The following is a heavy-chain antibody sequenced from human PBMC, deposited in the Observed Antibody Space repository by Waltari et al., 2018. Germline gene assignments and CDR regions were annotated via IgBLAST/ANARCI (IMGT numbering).Heavy chain of an antibody. J-gene: IGHJ3*02. Sequence: QVQLVQSGTEVKKPGASVKVTCKASGYTFTDYGISWVRQAPGQGLEWMGWIRPHNGNTKYLQKFQGRVTMTTDKSTSTAYMELSSLRSEDTAVYYCARELERHAFDIWGQGTMVIVSS. CDR1: GYTFTDYG. V-gene: IGHV1-18*01. CDR3: ARELERHAFDI. D-gene: IGHD1-1*01. CDR2: IRPHNGNT.